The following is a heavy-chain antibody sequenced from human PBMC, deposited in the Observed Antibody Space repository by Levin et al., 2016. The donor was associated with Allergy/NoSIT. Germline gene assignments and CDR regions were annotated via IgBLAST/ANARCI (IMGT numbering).Heavy chain of an antibody. CDR2: IIPILGIA. CDR3: ASGTACSGGSCYYYYGMDV. V-gene: IGHV1-69*02. Sequence: WVRQAPGQGLEWMGRIIPILGIANYAQKFQGRVTITADKSTSTAYMELSSLRSEDTAVYYCASGTACSGGSCYYYYGMDVWGQGTTVTVSS. J-gene: IGHJ6*02. D-gene: IGHD2-15*01.